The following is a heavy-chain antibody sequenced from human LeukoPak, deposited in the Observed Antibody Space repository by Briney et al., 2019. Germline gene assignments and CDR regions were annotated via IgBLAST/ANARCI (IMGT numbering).Heavy chain of an antibody. D-gene: IGHD2-15*01. J-gene: IGHJ4*02. V-gene: IGHV3-9*01. CDR3: AKDRYCSGGSCYWDAFDY. CDR2: ISWNSGSI. CDR1: GFTFDDYA. Sequence: GGSLRLSCAASGFTFDDYAMHWVRQAPGKGLEWVLGISWNSGSIGYADSVKGRFTISRDNAKNSLYLQMNSLRAEDTALYYCAKDRYCSGGSCYWDAFDYWGQGTLVTVSS.